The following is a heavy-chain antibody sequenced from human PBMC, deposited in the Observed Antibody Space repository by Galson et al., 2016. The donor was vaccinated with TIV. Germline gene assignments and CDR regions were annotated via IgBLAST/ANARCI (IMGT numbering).Heavy chain of an antibody. V-gene: IGHV1-3*01. CDR2: INAGNDNT. D-gene: IGHD2-8*01. CDR3: IVGTIDMAFDT. CDR1: GYTFRIYA. J-gene: IGHJ3*02. Sequence: CKASGYTFRIYAMHWVRQAPGQRLEWMGCINAGNDNTKYSQRFQGRVTITRDTSANTAYMELSSLRSEDTAIYYCIVGTIDMAFDTWGQGTMVTVSS.